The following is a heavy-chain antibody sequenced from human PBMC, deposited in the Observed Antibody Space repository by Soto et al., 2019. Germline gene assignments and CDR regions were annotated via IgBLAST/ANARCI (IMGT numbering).Heavy chain of an antibody. CDR1: GFTFSNYA. J-gene: IGHJ4*02. D-gene: IGHD1-1*01. Sequence: GGSLRLSCAASGFTFSNYAMSWVRQAPGKGLEWVSTITGSAGGTYYADSMKGRFTISRDNSKSTLYLQMYSLRVEDTAVYYCARESEHWGQGTLVTVYS. V-gene: IGHV3-23*01. CDR2: ITGSAGGT. CDR3: ARESEH.